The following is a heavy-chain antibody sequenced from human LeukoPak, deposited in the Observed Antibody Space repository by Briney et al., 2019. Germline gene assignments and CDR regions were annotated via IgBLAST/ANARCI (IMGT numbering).Heavy chain of an antibody. V-gene: IGHV4-59*02. CDR1: RDSVSGYY. J-gene: IGHJ4*02. CDR3: ARRAYCGAQCFYHFDL. Sequence: SETLSLTCTVSRDSVSGYYWSWIRQPPGKGLEWMGYIYYNGNTDPSPSLKSRVTISVDTSRNQFSLNLGSVTAADTAVYYCARRAYCGAQCFYHFDLWGPGALVTVSS. CDR2: IYYNGNT. D-gene: IGHD2-21*01.